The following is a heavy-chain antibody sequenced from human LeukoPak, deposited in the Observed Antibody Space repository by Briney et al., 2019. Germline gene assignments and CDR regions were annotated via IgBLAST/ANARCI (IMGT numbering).Heavy chain of an antibody. CDR1: GFTFSNYA. Sequence: GGSLRHSCAASGFTFSNYAMTWVRQAPGKGLEWVSTITGSGNDAYYADSVKGRFAISRDNSKNMLYLQMDSVRAEDTAVYYCAKGATGLRIVGDDWGQGTLVTVSS. J-gene: IGHJ4*02. V-gene: IGHV3-23*01. CDR3: AKGATGLRIVGDD. CDR2: ITGSGNDA. D-gene: IGHD2-15*01.